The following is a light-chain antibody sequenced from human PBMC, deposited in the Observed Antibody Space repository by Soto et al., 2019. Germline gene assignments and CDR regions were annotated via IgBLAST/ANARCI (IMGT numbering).Light chain of an antibody. J-gene: IGKJ2*01. V-gene: IGKV4-1*01. Sequence: DIVMTQSPDSLAVSLGERATINCKSSQSVIHTSNNKSYLAWYQQKAGQPPELLLYWASARDSGVPDRFSGSGSGTDFTLSISSLQAEDMAVYYCQQYYSTPRTFGQGTKVEIK. CDR3: QQYYSTPRT. CDR2: WAS. CDR1: QSVIHTSNNKSY.